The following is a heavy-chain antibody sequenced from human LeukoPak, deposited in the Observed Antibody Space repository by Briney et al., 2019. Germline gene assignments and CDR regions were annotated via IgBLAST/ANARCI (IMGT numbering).Heavy chain of an antibody. D-gene: IGHD1-26*01. Sequence: GGSLRLSCAASGFTFSSYAMHWVRQAPGKGLEYVSAISSNGGSTYYANSVKGRFTISRDNSKNTLYLQMGSLRAEDMAVYYCARSGSHGAFDIWGQGTMVTVSS. J-gene: IGHJ3*02. CDR3: ARSGSHGAFDI. CDR2: ISSNGGST. CDR1: GFTFSSYA. V-gene: IGHV3-64*01.